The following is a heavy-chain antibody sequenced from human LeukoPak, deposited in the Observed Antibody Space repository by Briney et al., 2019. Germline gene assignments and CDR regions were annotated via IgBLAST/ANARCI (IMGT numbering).Heavy chain of an antibody. CDR3: THSGVWFGESSFDY. CDR1: GFSFTTSGVA. CDR2: IYWDDDM. J-gene: IGHJ4*02. V-gene: IGHV2-5*02. Sequence: SGPTLVKPTETLTLTCAFSGFSFTTSGVAVGWVRQPPGEALQWLALIYWDDDMRYSPSLESRLTITKDTSKKQVVLTMINMDPADTATYYCTHSGVWFGESSFDYWGQGTPVTVSS. D-gene: IGHD3-10*01.